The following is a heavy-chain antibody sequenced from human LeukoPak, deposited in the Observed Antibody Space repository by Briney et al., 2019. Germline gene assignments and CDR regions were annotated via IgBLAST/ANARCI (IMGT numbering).Heavy chain of an antibody. CDR2: ISGSGGST. CDR1: GFTFSSYG. J-gene: IGHJ4*02. CDR3: VRASYIGYTYGVDY. Sequence: PGGSLRLSCAASGFTFSSYGMSWVRQAPGKGLEWVSAISGSGGSTYYADSVKGRFTISRDNAKKSLYLQMNTLRAEDTAVYYCVRASYIGYTYGVDYWGQGTLVTVSS. V-gene: IGHV3-23*01. D-gene: IGHD5-18*01.